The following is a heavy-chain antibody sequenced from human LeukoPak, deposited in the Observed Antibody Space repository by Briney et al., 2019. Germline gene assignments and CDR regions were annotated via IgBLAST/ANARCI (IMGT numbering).Heavy chain of an antibody. V-gene: IGHV3-48*03. Sequence: GGSLRLSCAASGFTFNSYEMNWVRQAPGKGLEWVSYISRRGSNIDYADSVKGRFTISIDNAKNSLYLQMNSLRAEDTAVYFCARDRDGYNSFDIWGQGTMVTVSS. D-gene: IGHD5-24*01. J-gene: IGHJ3*02. CDR3: ARDRDGYNSFDI. CDR1: GFTFNSYE. CDR2: ISRRGSNI.